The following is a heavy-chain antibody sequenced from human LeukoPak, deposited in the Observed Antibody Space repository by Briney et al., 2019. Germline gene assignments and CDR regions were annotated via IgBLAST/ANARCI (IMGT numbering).Heavy chain of an antibody. Sequence: ASVKVFCKASGYTFTSYDINWVRQATGQGLEWMGWMNPNSGNTGYAQKFQGRVTMTRNTSISTAYMELSSLRSEDTAVYYCALDYYDRPGDDAFDIWGQGTMVTVSS. J-gene: IGHJ3*02. V-gene: IGHV1-8*01. CDR3: ALDYYDRPGDDAFDI. D-gene: IGHD3-22*01. CDR2: MNPNSGNT. CDR1: GYTFTSYD.